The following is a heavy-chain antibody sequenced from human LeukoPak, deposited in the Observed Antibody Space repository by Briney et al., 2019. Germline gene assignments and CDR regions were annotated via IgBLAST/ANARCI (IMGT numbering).Heavy chain of an antibody. D-gene: IGHD6-19*01. V-gene: IGHV7-4-1*02. CDR2: INTNTGNP. Sequence: ASVKVSSKASGYTFTSYGISWVRQAPGQGLEWMGWINTNTGNPTYAQGFTGRFVFSLDTSVSTAYLQISSLKAEDTAVYYCASAGYSSGWNPARFDYWGQGTLVTVSS. CDR1: GYTFTSYG. J-gene: IGHJ4*02. CDR3: ASAGYSSGWNPARFDY.